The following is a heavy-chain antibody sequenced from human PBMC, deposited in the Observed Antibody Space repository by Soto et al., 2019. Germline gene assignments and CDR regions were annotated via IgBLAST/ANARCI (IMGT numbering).Heavy chain of an antibody. CDR2: IYYSGST. D-gene: IGHD2-15*01. Sequence: SETLSLTCTVSGGSISSGGYYWSWIRQHPGKGLEWIGYIYYSGSTYYNPSLKSRVTISVDTSKNQFSLKLSSVTAADTAVYYCARDREGCSGGSCYHYYYMDVWGKGTTVTVSS. CDR1: GGSISSGGYY. V-gene: IGHV4-31*03. J-gene: IGHJ6*03. CDR3: ARDREGCSGGSCYHYYYMDV.